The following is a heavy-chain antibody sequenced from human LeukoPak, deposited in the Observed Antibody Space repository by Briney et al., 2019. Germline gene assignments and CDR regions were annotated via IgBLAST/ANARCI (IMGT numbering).Heavy chain of an antibody. V-gene: IGHV3-23*01. CDR1: GFTLNNDP. CDR3: AKSKFATSGYDGSLDC. J-gene: IGHJ4*02. Sequence: GGSLRLSCAASGFTLNNDPMSSVRQPPGKGLELVSAISGSGISTYYADSVKGRFTISRDKSKNTLFLQMNSLRAGDTAVYYCAKSKFATSGYDGSLDCWGQGTLVTVSS. D-gene: IGHD5-12*01. CDR2: ISGSGIST.